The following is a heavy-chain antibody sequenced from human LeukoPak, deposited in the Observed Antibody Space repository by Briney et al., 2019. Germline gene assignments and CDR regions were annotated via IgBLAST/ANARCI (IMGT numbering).Heavy chain of an antibody. CDR2: IHYSEST. Sequence: PSETLSLTCTVSGGSISSYYWSWIRQPPGKGLEWIGYIHYSESTNYNPSLKSRVTISVDTSKNQFSLKLSSVTAADTAVYYCARDVRWTTRSYFYYYMDVWGKGTTVTVSS. V-gene: IGHV4-59*12. CDR3: ARDVRWTTRSYFYYYMDV. D-gene: IGHD3-10*02. CDR1: GGSISSYY. J-gene: IGHJ6*03.